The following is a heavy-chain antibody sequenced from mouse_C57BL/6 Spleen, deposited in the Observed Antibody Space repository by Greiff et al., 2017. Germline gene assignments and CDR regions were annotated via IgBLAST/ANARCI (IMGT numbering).Heavy chain of an antibody. Sequence: QVTLKESGPGILQPSQTLSLTCSFSGFSLSTFGMGVGWIRQPSGKGLEWLAHIWWDDDKYYNPALKSRLTISKDTSKNQVFLKIANVDTADTATYYCARMRTTVVYWYFDVWGTGTTVTVSS. CDR1: GFSLSTFGMG. CDR2: IWWDDDK. CDR3: ARMRTTVVYWYFDV. J-gene: IGHJ1*03. V-gene: IGHV8-8*01. D-gene: IGHD1-1*01.